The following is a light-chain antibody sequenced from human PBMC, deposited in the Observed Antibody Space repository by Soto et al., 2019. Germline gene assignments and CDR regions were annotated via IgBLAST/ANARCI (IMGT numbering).Light chain of an antibody. V-gene: IGLV2-14*03. Sequence: QSVLTQPASVSGSPGQSITISCTGTSSDVGGNKYVSWYQHYPGKAPKLMICDVSNRPSGVSNRFSGSKSGNTASLTISGLQAEEEADYYCSAFTGTTDVFGTGTKLTVL. CDR1: SSDVGGNKY. CDR3: SAFTGTTDV. J-gene: IGLJ1*01. CDR2: DVS.